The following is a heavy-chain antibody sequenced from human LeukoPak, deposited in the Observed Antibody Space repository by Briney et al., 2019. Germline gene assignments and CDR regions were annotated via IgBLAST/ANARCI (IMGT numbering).Heavy chain of an antibody. J-gene: IGHJ5*02. CDR2: ISWNSGSI. CDR1: GFTFDDYA. CDR3: AKGIGSGASSWFDP. V-gene: IGHV3-9*01. Sequence: GGSLRLSCAASGFTFDDYAMHWVRQAPGKGLEWVSGISWNSGSIGYADSVKGRFTISRDNAKNSLYLQMNSLRAEDTALYYCAKGIGSGASSWFDPWGQGTLVTVSS. D-gene: IGHD3-10*01.